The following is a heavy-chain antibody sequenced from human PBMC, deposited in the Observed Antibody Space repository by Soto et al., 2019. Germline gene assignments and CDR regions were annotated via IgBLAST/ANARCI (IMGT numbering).Heavy chain of an antibody. Sequence: QVQLVQSGAEVKKPGSSVKVSCKASGGTFSSYAISWVRQAPGQGLEWMGGIIPIFGTANYAQKFQGRVTITADESTSTAYMELSSLRSEDTAVYYCAVGRVQAAISRLGFNWFDPWGQGTLVTVSS. J-gene: IGHJ5*02. D-gene: IGHD2-2*02. V-gene: IGHV1-69*01. CDR3: AVGRVQAAISRLGFNWFDP. CDR1: GGTFSSYA. CDR2: IIPIFGTA.